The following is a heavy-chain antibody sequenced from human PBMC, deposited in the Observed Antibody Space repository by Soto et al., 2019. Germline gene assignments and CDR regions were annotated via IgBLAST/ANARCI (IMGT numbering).Heavy chain of an antibody. CDR2: INPSGGST. CDR3: ARGVERITMIVVVIASPLDAFDI. V-gene: IGHV1-46*01. CDR1: GYTFTIYY. Sequence: PSVKVSCKASGYTFTIYYMHWVLQAPGQGLEWMGIINPSGGSTSYAQKFQGRVTMTRDTSTSTVYMELSSLRSEDTAVYYCARGVERITMIVVVIASPLDAFDIWGQGTMVTVSS. D-gene: IGHD3-22*01. J-gene: IGHJ3*02.